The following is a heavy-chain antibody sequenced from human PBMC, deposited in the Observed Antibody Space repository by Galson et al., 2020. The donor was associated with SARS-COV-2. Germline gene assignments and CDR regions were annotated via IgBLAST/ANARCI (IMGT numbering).Heavy chain of an antibody. J-gene: IGHJ3*02. CDR1: GFSFSSYD. CDR3: ARGWSSTAFDI. CDR2: ISRSSRHI. Sequence: GGSLRLSCAASGFSFSSYDMNWVRQAPGKGLEWVSYISRSSRHIYYADSVRGRFFISRDNAENSLYLQMDSLRAEDTAVYFCARGWSSTAFDIWGQGTMVTVSS. V-gene: IGHV3-21*05. D-gene: IGHD2-15*01.